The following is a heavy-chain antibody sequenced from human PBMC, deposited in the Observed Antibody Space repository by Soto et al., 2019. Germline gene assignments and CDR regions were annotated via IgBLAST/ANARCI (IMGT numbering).Heavy chain of an antibody. D-gene: IGHD3-10*01. V-gene: IGHV3-74*03. CDR2: INGDGASL. CDR3: AREGSLGLDV. Sequence: EVRLEEAGGGFVQPGGSLRVSCSGSGFIFSSFWMHWVRQGPGKGLEWVSRINGDGASLAYADSVKGRFSISRDNVKNTLHLQMNSLGADDTAVYFCAREGSLGLDVWGRGTMVTVSS. CDR1: GFIFSSFW. J-gene: IGHJ6*02.